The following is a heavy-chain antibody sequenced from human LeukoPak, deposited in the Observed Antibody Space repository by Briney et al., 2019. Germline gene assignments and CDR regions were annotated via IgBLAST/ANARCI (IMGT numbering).Heavy chain of an antibody. J-gene: IGHJ5*02. Sequence: GGSLRLSCAASGFPFSNHAMSWVRQPPGKGLEWVSAISNGNTYYADSVRGRFTISRDDSKNMVYLQMNSLRDEDTALYYCVREAGYCASVCLKSNWFDPWGQGTLVTVSS. V-gene: IGHV3-23*01. D-gene: IGHD2-21*02. CDR3: VREAGYCASVCLKSNWFDP. CDR2: ISNGNT. CDR1: GFPFSNHA.